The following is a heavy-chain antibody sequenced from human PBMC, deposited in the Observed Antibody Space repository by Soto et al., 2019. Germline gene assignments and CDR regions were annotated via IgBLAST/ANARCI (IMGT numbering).Heavy chain of an antibody. D-gene: IGHD2-2*01. CDR2: IYHSGTT. CDR1: GGSISSGGYY. J-gene: IGHJ5*02. V-gene: IGHV4-31*03. Sequence: QVQLQESGPGLVKPSQTLSLTCTVSGGSISSGGYYWSWIRQHPGKGLEWIGYIYHSGTTYYNPSLKSRVTISVDTSKNQFSLKRTSVTAADTAVYYSARVRGNQLLGWCDPWGQGTLVTVSS. CDR3: ARVRGNQLLGWCDP.